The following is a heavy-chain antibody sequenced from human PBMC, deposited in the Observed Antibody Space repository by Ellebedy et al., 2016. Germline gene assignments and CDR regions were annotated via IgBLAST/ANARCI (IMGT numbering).Heavy chain of an antibody. J-gene: IGHJ4*02. D-gene: IGHD3-22*01. CDR1: GFIFDDYG. V-gene: IGHV3-20*04. CDR2: INYNGGST. CDR3: ARDHPHTYDNGWDVPDF. Sequence: GESLKISCAASGFIFDDYGMNWVRQVPGKGLEWVSSINYNGGSTAYSDSVKGRFTISRDNAKNSQYLQMNSLSAEDTAVYYCARDHPHTYDNGWDVPDFWGQGTLVTVSS.